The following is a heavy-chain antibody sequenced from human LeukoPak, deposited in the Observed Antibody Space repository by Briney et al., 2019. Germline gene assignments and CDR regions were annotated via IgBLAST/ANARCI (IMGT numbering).Heavy chain of an antibody. CDR1: GFTFSSYD. J-gene: IGHJ4*02. Sequence: GGSLRLSCAASGFTFSSYDMHWVRQAPGKGLEWVSAIGTAGDPYYPGSVKGRFTISRENAKNSLYLQMNSLRAGDTAVYYCARAAYYGSGSYVSYYFDYWGQGTLVTVSS. CDR2: IGTAGDP. CDR3: ARAAYYGSGSYVSYYFDY. D-gene: IGHD3-10*01. V-gene: IGHV3-13*05.